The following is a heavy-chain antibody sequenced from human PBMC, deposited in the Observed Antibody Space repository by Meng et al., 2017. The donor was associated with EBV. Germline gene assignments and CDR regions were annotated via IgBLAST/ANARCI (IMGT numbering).Heavy chain of an antibody. D-gene: IGHD1-26*01. CDR3: ARGSGRWTFDY. CDR1: GFIFSDYY. J-gene: IGHJ4*02. V-gene: IGHV3-11*01. Sequence: VQLVQSGGELVKPGGSLGRSCAAFGFIFSDYYMSWIRQTPGKGLEWISYISNSGTTIKYADSEKGRFTISRDNAKNSLYLQMNSLRADDTAVYYCARGSGRWTFDYWGQGTLVTVSS. CDR2: ISNSGTTI.